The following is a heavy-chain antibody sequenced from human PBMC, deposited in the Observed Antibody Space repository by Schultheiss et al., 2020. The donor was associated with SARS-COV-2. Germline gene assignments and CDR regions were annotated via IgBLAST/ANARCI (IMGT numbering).Heavy chain of an antibody. CDR1: GGSFSGYY. Sequence: SETLSLTCAVYGGSFSGYYWSWIRQPPGKGLEWIGEINHSGSTNYNPSLKSRVTISVDTSKNQFSLKLSSVTAADTAVYYCARGPIGYRAGYFDYWGQGTLVTVSS. CDR2: INHSGST. V-gene: IGHV4-34*01. CDR3: ARGPIGYRAGYFDY. J-gene: IGHJ4*02. D-gene: IGHD5-24*01.